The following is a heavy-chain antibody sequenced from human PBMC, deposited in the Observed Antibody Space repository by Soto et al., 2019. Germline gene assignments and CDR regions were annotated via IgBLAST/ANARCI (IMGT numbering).Heavy chain of an antibody. V-gene: IGHV5-51*01. J-gene: IGHJ5*02. D-gene: IGHD6-13*01. Sequence: GEYLKISCEASGYTFANYWIGGVRQMPGKGLELMGIIYPIESDARYSPSFQGQVIISADKSINTAYLQWSSLRASDTAIYYCVRHGLSCGSRHSDLFALRGQGTLVTGSA. CDR2: IYPIESDA. CDR3: VRHGLSCGSRHSDLFAL. CDR1: GYTFANYW.